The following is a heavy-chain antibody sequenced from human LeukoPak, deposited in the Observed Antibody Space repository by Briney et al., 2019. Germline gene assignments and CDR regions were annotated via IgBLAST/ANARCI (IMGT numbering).Heavy chain of an antibody. CDR3: ARGGSGWSRDY. V-gene: IGHV1-18*01. D-gene: IGHD6-19*01. Sequence: ASVKVSCKASGYTFASYDIGWVRQAPGQGLERVGWISVYNGNTNYAQKLQGRVTLTTDTSTNTAYMELTSLRSDDTAVYYCARGGSGWSRDYWGQGTLVTVSS. CDR2: ISVYNGNT. CDR1: GYTFASYD. J-gene: IGHJ4*02.